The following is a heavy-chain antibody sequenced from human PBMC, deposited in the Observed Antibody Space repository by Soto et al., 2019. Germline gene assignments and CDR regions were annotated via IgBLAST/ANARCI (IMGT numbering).Heavy chain of an antibody. CDR1: GFTFSSYG. Sequence: GGSLRLSCAASGFTFSSYGMHWVRQAPGKGLEWVAVIWYDGSNKYYADSVKGRFTISRDNSKNTLYLQMNSLRAEDTAVYYCARDAGFREAMVTGFDYWGQGTLVTVSS. D-gene: IGHD5-18*01. CDR2: IWYDGSNK. V-gene: IGHV3-33*01. J-gene: IGHJ4*02. CDR3: ARDAGFREAMVTGFDY.